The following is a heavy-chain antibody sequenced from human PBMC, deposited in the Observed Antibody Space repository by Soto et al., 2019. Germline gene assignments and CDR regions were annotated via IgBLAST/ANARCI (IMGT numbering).Heavy chain of an antibody. CDR1: GFTFSDHY. V-gene: IGHV3-72*01. D-gene: IGHD4-17*01. CDR2: TRNKANSYTT. Sequence: GGSLRLSCAASGFTFSDHYMDWVRQAPGKGLEWVGRTRNKANSYTTEYAASVKGRFTISRDDSKNSLYLQMNSLKTEDTAVYYCAREPQMDYGDYIGRWFDPWGQGTL. CDR3: AREPQMDYGDYIGRWFDP. J-gene: IGHJ5*02.